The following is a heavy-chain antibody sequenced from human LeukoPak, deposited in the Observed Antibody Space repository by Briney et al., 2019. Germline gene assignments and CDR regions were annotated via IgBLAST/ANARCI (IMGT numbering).Heavy chain of an antibody. CDR1: GFTFGDYA. J-gene: IGHJ4*02. CDR3: TRVTYYYDNSGYFHFDY. D-gene: IGHD3-22*01. CDR2: IRRKANGGTT. V-gene: IGHV3-49*04. Sequence: GGSLRLSCTASGFTFGDYAMSWVRQAPGKGLEWVSFIRRKANGGTTEYAASVKGRFSSSRDDSKSIAYLQMNSLKTEDTAVYFCTRVTYYYDNSGYFHFDYWGQGTLVTVSS.